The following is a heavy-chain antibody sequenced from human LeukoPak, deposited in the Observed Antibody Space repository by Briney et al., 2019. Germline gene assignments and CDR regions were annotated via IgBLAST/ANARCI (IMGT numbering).Heavy chain of an antibody. CDR2: IYTSGST. CDR1: GGSISSGSYY. V-gene: IGHV4-61*02. D-gene: IGHD2-2*01. CDR3: ARDLEGYCSSTSCYGWFDP. J-gene: IGHJ5*02. Sequence: SETLSLTCTGPGGSISSGSYYWSWIRQPAGEVLEWIGRIYTSGSTNYNPSLKSRVTISVDTYKNHFSLKLSSVTAADTAVYYCARDLEGYCSSTSCYGWFDPWGQGTLVTVYS.